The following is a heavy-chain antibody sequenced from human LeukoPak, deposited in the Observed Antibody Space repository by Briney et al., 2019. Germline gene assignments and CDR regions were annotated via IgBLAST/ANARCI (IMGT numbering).Heavy chain of an antibody. V-gene: IGHV3-23*01. CDR2: ISGSGGST. D-gene: IGHD7-27*01. J-gene: IGHJ3*02. CDR3: AKDNGGEQDAFDI. CDR1: GFTFSTYG. Sequence: GGSLRLSCAASGFTFSTYGMSWVRQAPGKGLEWVSGISGSGGSTYYADSVKGRFTISRDNSKNTLYLQMNGLRAEDTAVYYCAKDNGGEQDAFDIWGQGTMVTVSS.